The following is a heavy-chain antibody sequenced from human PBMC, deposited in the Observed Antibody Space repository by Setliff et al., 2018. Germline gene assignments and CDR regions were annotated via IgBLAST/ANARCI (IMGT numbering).Heavy chain of an antibody. CDR3: ARDLVGATADF. CDR1: GFTFSDYY. CDR2: INIDGRSI. V-gene: IGHV3-74*01. J-gene: IGHJ4*02. D-gene: IGHD1-26*01. Sequence: GESLKISCATSGFTFSDYYMSWVRQVPGKGLEWVSRINIDGRSINYADSVRGRFTISRDNAKNTVYLQMNSLRGDDTAVYHCARDLVGATADFWGRGTLVTVSS.